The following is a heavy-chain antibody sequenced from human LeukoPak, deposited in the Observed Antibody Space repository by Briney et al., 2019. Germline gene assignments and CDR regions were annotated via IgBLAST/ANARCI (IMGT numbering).Heavy chain of an antibody. Sequence: GGSLRLSCVASGFTVSRNYMSWARQAPGKGLEWVSVIYGGGSTYYADSVKGRFTISRDNSKNTLYLQMSSLRVEDTAVYYCAPGGNEAFDIWGQGTMVTVSS. J-gene: IGHJ3*02. D-gene: IGHD4-23*01. CDR3: APGGNEAFDI. CDR2: IYGGGST. V-gene: IGHV3-53*01. CDR1: GFTVSRNY.